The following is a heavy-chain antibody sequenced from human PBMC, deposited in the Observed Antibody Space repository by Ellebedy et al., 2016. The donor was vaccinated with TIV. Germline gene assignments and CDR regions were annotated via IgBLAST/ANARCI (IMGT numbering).Heavy chain of an antibody. Sequence: PGGSLRLSCAASGFTLNTYAMNWVRQAPRKGLEWVAASSGTGANTYHADSVKGRFTISRDNSKNILFLQMNSLRVEDTAVYYCVRDGYNNIPFDCWGQGTLVTASS. J-gene: IGHJ4*02. D-gene: IGHD5-24*01. CDR3: VRDGYNNIPFDC. CDR1: GFTLNTYA. CDR2: SSGTGANT. V-gene: IGHV3-23*01.